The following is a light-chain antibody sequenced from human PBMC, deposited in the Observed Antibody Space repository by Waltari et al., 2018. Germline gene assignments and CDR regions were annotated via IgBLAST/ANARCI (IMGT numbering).Light chain of an antibody. CDR3: QAWDSSTVV. J-gene: IGLJ2*01. CDR1: KLGDKY. Sequence: SSELTQPPSVSVSPGQTASIPCSGDKLGDKYACWYQQKPGQSPVMVIYQDTKRPSGIPERFSGSNSGNTATLTISGTQAVDEADYYCQAWDSSTVVFGGGTKLTVL. V-gene: IGLV3-1*01. CDR2: QDT.